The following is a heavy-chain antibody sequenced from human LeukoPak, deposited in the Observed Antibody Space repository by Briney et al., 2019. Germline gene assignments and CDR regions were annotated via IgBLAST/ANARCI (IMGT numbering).Heavy chain of an antibody. V-gene: IGHV4-31*03. CDR1: GGSISSGGYY. D-gene: IGHD2-2*01. J-gene: IGHJ4*02. CDR3: AREPVGYCSSTSCYSWIDY. Sequence: SETLSLTRTVSGGSISSGGYYWSWIRQHPGKGLEWIGYIYYSGSTYYNPSLKSRVTISVDTSKNQFSLKLSSVTAADTAVYYCAREPVGYCSSTSCYSWIDYWGQGTLVTVSS. CDR2: IYYSGST.